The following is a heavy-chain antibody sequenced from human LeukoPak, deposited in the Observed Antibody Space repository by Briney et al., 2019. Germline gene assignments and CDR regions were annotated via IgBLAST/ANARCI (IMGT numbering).Heavy chain of an antibody. D-gene: IGHD6-19*01. Sequence: PSETLSLTCAVSGASISSNNWWNWVRQPPGKGLEWIGEIYHSGSTNYSPSLKSRITISVDKSKNHFSLKLTSVTAADTAIYYCAAAAVAVDYWGQGTLVTVSS. J-gene: IGHJ4*02. CDR3: AAAAVAVDY. V-gene: IGHV4-4*02. CDR2: IYHSGST. CDR1: GASISSNNW.